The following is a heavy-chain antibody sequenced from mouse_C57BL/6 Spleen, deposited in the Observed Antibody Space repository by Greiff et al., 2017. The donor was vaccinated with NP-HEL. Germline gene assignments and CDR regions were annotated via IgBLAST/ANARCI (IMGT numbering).Heavy chain of an antibody. D-gene: IGHD3-2*02. J-gene: IGHJ3*01. V-gene: IGHV5-4*03. CDR3: ARVYSSADWFAY. Sequence: EVKLMESGGGLVKPGGSLKLSCAASGFTFSSYAMSWVRQTPEKRLEWVATISDGGSYTYYPDNVKGRFTISRDNAKNNLYLQMSHLKSEDTAMYYCARVYSSADWFAYWGQVTLVTVSA. CDR1: GFTFSSYA. CDR2: ISDGGSYT.